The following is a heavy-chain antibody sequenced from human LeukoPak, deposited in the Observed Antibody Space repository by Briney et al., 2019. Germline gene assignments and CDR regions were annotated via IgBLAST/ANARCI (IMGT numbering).Heavy chain of an antibody. V-gene: IGHV1-2*02. D-gene: IGHD3-10*01. CDR1: GYSFADYY. CDR3: ATNILVRDIINWFDP. J-gene: IGHJ5*02. CDR2: IKPNSGDT. Sequence: ASVKVSCKVSGYSFADYYMHWVRRAPGQGLKGIGWIKPNSGDTRSAKQFQGRVTITRDTSISTAYMELSSLRYDDTAVYYCATNILVRDIINWFDPWGQGTLVTVSS.